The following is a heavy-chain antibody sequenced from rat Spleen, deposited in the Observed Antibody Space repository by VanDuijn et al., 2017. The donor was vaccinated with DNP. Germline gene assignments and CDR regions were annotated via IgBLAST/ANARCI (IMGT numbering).Heavy chain of an antibody. CDR3: ARPDY. V-gene: IGHV5-7*01. CDR1: GFTFSDFA. CDR2: ISYDGSST. J-gene: IGHJ2*01. Sequence: EVQLVESGGGLVQPGRSMKLSCAASGFTFSDFAMAWVLQAPTKGLEWVGTISYDGSSTYYRDSVKGRFTISRDNAKSTLYLQMDSLRSEDTATYYCARPDYWGQGVMVTVSS.